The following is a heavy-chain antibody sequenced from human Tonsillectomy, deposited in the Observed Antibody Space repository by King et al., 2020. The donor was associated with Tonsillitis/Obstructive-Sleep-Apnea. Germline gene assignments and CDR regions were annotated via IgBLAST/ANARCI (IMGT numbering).Heavy chain of an antibody. CDR3: ARDSSGSLDY. V-gene: IGHV3-7*03. J-gene: IGHJ4*02. D-gene: IGHD7-27*01. CDR1: GFIFSSYW. CDR2: IKRDGSEK. Sequence: VQLVESGGGLVQPGGSLRLSCAASGFIFSSYWMAWVRQAPGKGLEWVANIKRDGSEKNYVDSVKGRFTMSRDNAKNSLYLQMNSLRVEDTAVYYCARDSSGSLDYWGQGILVTVSS.